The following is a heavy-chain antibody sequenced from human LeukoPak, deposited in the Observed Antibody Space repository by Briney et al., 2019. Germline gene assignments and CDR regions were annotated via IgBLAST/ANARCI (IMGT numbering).Heavy chain of an antibody. CDR2: INPSGGRT. CDR1: GYTFTTYG. D-gene: IGHD2-2*01. CDR3: ARDLGQTSQFDY. J-gene: IGHJ4*02. Sequence: ASVKVSCKASGYTFTTYGISWVRQAPGQGLESMGTINPSGGRTSYAQNFQGRVTMTRDTSTSTLYMELSSLRSEDTAVYYCARDLGQTSQFDYWGQGTLVTVSS. V-gene: IGHV1-46*01.